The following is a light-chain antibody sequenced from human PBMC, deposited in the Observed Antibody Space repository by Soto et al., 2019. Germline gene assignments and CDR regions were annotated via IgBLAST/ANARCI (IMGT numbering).Light chain of an antibody. J-gene: IGKJ2*01. Sequence: EIVVTQSPGTLSLSPGERATLSCRASQSVSSSYLAWYQQKPGQAPTLLIYGASTRATGIPARFSGSGSGTDFTLTISRLETEDFAVYYCQQYGSSPLYTFGQGTKLEIK. CDR1: QSVSSSY. CDR3: QQYGSSPLYT. V-gene: IGKV3-20*01. CDR2: GAS.